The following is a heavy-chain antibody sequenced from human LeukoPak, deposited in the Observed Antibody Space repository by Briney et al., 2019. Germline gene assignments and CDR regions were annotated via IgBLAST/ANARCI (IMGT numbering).Heavy chain of an antibody. Sequence: GASVKVSCKASGYTFTGYYMHWVRQAPGQGLEWGGWINPNSGGTNYAQKFQGRVTMTRDTSISTAYMELSRLRSDDTAVYYCARVLRFLERRWFDPWGQGTLVTVSS. D-gene: IGHD3-3*01. CDR2: INPNSGGT. V-gene: IGHV1-2*02. CDR1: GYTFTGYY. J-gene: IGHJ5*02. CDR3: ARVLRFLERRWFDP.